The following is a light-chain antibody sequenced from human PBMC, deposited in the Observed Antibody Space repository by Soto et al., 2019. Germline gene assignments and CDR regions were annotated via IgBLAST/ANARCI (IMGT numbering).Light chain of an antibody. CDR3: QQFSSYPLT. CDR2: DAS. J-gene: IGKJ4*01. V-gene: IGKV3-20*01. CDR1: QTVRNNY. Sequence: EFVFTQSPGTLSLSPGERATLSCRASQTVRNNYLAWYQQKPGQAPRLLIYDASSRDTGIPDRFSGGGSGTEFTLTISRLEPEDFAVYYCQQFSSYPLTFGGGTKVDIK.